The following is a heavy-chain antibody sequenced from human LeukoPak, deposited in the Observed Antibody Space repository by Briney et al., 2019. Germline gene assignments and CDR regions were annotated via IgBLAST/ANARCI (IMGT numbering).Heavy chain of an antibody. V-gene: IGHV4-39*07. CDR1: GGSISSSNYY. CDR3: AKSLYGSGSYYNWFDP. CDR2: INHRGST. J-gene: IGHJ5*02. D-gene: IGHD3-10*01. Sequence: SETLSLTCTVSGGSISSSNYYWGWIRQSPGKGLEWIGEINHRGSTNYNPSLKRRVTMSLDTSKNQFSLKLSSVTAADTAVYYCAKSLYGSGSYYNWFDPWGQGTLVTVSS.